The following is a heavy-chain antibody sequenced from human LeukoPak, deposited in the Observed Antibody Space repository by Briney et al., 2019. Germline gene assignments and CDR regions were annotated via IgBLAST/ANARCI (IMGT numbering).Heavy chain of an antibody. Sequence: GGSLRLSCVASGFTFSTYGLSWVRQAPGKGLEWVAAVSSTGSGTYYPDSLKGGFIISRDNSQNTVFLQMNSLRPEDTAFYFCAKDGPLLWFGPTDAWGQGILVTVSS. CDR1: GFTFSTYG. J-gene: IGHJ5*02. V-gene: IGHV3-23*01. CDR2: VSSTGSGT. D-gene: IGHD3-10*01. CDR3: AKDGPLLWFGPTDA.